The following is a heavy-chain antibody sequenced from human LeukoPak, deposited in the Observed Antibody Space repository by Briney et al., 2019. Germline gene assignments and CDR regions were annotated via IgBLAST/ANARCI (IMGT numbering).Heavy chain of an antibody. CDR3: ARDKAWGYFDY. J-gene: IGHJ4*02. V-gene: IGHV3-33*01. Sequence: PGRSRKLSGAASGFPFNTYARHWVGQAPGKGLKGVAVIWNDGSNQHLADSVKGRFTISRDNSKNTVYLQMNSLRAEDTAVYYCARDKAWGYFDYWGQGTPVTVSS. CDR2: IWNDGSNQ. D-gene: IGHD7-27*01. CDR1: GFPFNTYA.